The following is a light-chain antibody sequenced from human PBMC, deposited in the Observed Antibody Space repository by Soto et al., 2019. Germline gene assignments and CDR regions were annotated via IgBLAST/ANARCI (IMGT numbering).Light chain of an antibody. CDR1: QSVSSN. V-gene: IGKV3-15*01. J-gene: IGKJ1*01. CDR2: GAS. Sequence: EIVMTQSPATLSVSPGERATLPCRASQSVSSNLAWYQQKPGQAPRLLIYGASTRATGIPARFSGSGSGTEFTLTISSLQSEDFAVYYCQQYNNWPRTSGQGTKV. CDR3: QQYNNWPRT.